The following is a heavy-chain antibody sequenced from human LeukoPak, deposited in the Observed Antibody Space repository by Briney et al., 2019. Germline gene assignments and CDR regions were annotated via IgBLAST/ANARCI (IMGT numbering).Heavy chain of an antibody. D-gene: IGHD3-10*01. CDR1: VGSISTYY. V-gene: IGHV4-59*01. Sequence: SETLSLTCTVSVGSISTYYWSWIRQPPGKGLEWIGYIYYSGSTNYNPSLKSRVTISVDTSKNQFSLNLSSVTAADTAVYYCARGGSGISNAFDIWGQGTMVTVSS. J-gene: IGHJ3*02. CDR3: ARGGSGISNAFDI. CDR2: IYYSGST.